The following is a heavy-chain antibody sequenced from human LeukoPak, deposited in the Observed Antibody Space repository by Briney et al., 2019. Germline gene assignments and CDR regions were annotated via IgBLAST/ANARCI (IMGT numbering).Heavy chain of an antibody. V-gene: IGHV3-21*01. CDR1: GFTFSSYG. D-gene: IGHD6-19*01. CDR2: ISSSSSYI. CDR3: ARKAVDNDAFDI. Sequence: GGSLRLSCAASGFTFSSYGMHWVRQAPGKGLEWVSSISSSSSYIYYADSVKGRFTISRDNAKNSLYLQMNSLRAEDTAVYYCARKAVDNDAFDIWGQGTMVTVSS. J-gene: IGHJ3*02.